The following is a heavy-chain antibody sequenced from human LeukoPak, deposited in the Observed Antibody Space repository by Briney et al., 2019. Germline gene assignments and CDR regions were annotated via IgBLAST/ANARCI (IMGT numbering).Heavy chain of an antibody. CDR3: ARDNSRSTVWYDY. D-gene: IGHD6-19*01. Sequence: SQTLSLTCAISGDSVSSIRAAWNWVRQPPSRGLEWLGRTYYRSKWYSEYAVSVESRITINPDTSKNQFSLHLNLVTPEDAAVYYCARDNSRSTVWYDYWGQGTLVAVSS. J-gene: IGHJ4*02. CDR1: GDSVSSIRAA. CDR2: TYYRSKWYS. V-gene: IGHV6-1*01.